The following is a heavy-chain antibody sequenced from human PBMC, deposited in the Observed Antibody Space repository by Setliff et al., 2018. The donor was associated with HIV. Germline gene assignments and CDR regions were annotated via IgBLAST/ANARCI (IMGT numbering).Heavy chain of an antibody. V-gene: IGHV3-7*01. CDR3: ARDKWASGFDF. Sequence: GGSLRLSCAASGFTFSSYWMSWVRQAPGKGLEWVANIKQDGSEKYYVDSVKGRFTISRDNAKNSLYLQMNSLGVDDTAVYFCARDKWASGFDFWGHGTLVTVSS. CDR2: IKQDGSEK. D-gene: IGHD1-26*01. J-gene: IGHJ4*01. CDR1: GFTFSSYW.